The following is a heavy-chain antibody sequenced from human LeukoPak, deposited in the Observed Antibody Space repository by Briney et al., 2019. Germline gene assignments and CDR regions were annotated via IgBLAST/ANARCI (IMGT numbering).Heavy chain of an antibody. CDR2: VIPIFATA. J-gene: IGHJ4*02. CDR3: ARGIAARYYFDY. D-gene: IGHD6-6*01. Sequence: SVKVSCKASGGTFSNYAVSWVRQAPGQGLEWMGGVIPIFATASYAQKFQGRVTITADESTSTAYMELSSLRSEDTAVYYCARGIAARYYFDYWGQGTLVTVSS. V-gene: IGHV1-69*01. CDR1: GGTFSNYA.